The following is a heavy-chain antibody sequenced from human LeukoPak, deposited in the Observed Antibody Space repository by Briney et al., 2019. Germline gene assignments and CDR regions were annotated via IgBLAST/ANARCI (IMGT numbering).Heavy chain of an antibody. D-gene: IGHD6-13*01. CDR1: GGSFSGYY. CDR3: ASGGNSSSWYLYDY. Sequence: ASETLSLTCAVYGGSFSGYYWSWIRQPPGKGLEWIGEINHSGSTNYNPSLKSRVTISVDTSKNQSSLKLSSVTAADTAVYYCASGGNSSSWYLYDYWGQGTLVTVSS. J-gene: IGHJ4*02. CDR2: INHSGST. V-gene: IGHV4-34*01.